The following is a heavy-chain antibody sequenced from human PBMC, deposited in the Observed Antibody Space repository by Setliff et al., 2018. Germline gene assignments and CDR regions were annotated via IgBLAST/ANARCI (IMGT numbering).Heavy chain of an antibody. CDR2: IYTRGST. D-gene: IGHD2-8*01. J-gene: IGHJ6*03. CDR3: AREDGPNYYYYYMDI. V-gene: IGHV4-61*09. Sequence: SETLSLTCTVSGGSINEANYYWSWIRQPAGKGLEWIGHIYTRGSTNYNPSLKSRVTISVDTSKNQFSLKLSAVTAADTAVYFCAREDGPNYYYYYMDIWGKGTTVTVSS. CDR1: GGSINEANYY.